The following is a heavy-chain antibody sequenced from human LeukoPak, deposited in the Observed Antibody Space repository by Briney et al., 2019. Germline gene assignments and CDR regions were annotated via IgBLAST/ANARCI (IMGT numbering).Heavy chain of an antibody. CDR3: ARSRAARLDY. J-gene: IGHJ4*02. CDR1: GGSISSSSYY. V-gene: IGHV4-39*01. Sequence: PSETLSLTCTVSGGSISSSSYYWGWTRQPPGKGLEWIGSIYYSGSTYYNPSLKSRVTISVDTSKNQFSLKLSSVTAADTAVYYCARSRAARLDYWGQGTLVTVSS. D-gene: IGHD6-6*01. CDR2: IYYSGST.